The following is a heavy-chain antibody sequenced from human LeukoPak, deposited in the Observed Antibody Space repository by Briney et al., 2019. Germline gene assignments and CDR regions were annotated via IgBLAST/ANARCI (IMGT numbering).Heavy chain of an antibody. D-gene: IGHD3-22*01. V-gene: IGHV3-21*01. CDR1: GFTFSSYS. Sequence: GSLRLSCAASGFTFSSYSMNWVRQAPGKGLEWVSSISSSSSYIYYADSVKGRFTISRDNAKNSLYLQMNSLRAEDTAVYYCARDLRGYYYDSSDRYYYGMDVWGQGTTVTVSS. CDR2: ISSSSSYI. CDR3: ARDLRGYYYDSSDRYYYGMDV. J-gene: IGHJ6*02.